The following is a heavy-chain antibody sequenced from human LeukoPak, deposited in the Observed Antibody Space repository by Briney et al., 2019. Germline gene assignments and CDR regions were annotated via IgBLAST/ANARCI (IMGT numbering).Heavy chain of an antibody. V-gene: IGHV1-46*01. Sequence: ASVKVSCKASGYTFINYYIHWVRQAPGQGLGWMGIINPSGGSTTYPQKFQGRVTMTRDMSTSTVYMDLSSLRAEDTAVYYCARAAMVRGVQQSYFDYWGQGTLVTVSS. J-gene: IGHJ4*02. CDR2: INPSGGST. D-gene: IGHD3-10*01. CDR1: GYTFINYY. CDR3: ARAAMVRGVQQSYFDY.